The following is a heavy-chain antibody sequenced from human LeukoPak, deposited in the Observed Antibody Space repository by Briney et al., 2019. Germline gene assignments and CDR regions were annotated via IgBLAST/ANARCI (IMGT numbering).Heavy chain of an antibody. D-gene: IGHD1-14*01. V-gene: IGHV4-4*07. Sequence: SETLSLTCTLSNDYIKDYYWSWIWQPAGKGLEWIGRVSQWNTNYNPSLKSRVSMSVQASRNQFSLRLNSATAADTAVYYCARQGSDNHFDSWGPGTLVTVSS. J-gene: IGHJ4*02. CDR3: ARQGSDNHFDS. CDR2: VSQWNT. CDR1: NDYIKDYY.